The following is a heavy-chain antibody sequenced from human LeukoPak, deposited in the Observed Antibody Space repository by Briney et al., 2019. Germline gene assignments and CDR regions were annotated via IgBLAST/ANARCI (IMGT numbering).Heavy chain of an antibody. V-gene: IGHV4-59*01. CDR2: IYYSGST. Sequence: SETLSLTCTVSGGSIRSYYWSWIRQPPGKGLEWIGYIYYSGSTNYNPSLKSRVTISVDTSKNQFSLKLSSVTAADTAVYYCARGDYPINYFDYWDQGTLVTVSS. J-gene: IGHJ4*02. D-gene: IGHD3-16*01. CDR3: ARGDYPINYFDY. CDR1: GGSIRSYY.